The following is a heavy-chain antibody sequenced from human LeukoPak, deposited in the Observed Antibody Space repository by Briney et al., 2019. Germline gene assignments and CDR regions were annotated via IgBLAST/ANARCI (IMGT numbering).Heavy chain of an antibody. J-gene: IGHJ5*02. CDR2: ISSGSSYI. CDR3: AKCPYGSGTHNWFDR. V-gene: IGHV3-21*04. Sequence: GGSLRLSCAASGFTFSSYSMNWVRQAPGKGLEWVSSISSGSSYIYYADSVKGRFTISRDNSKNSLYLQMNSLTAEDTALYYCAKCPYGSGTHNWFDRWGEGTLVTVS. CDR1: GFTFSSYS. D-gene: IGHD3-10*01.